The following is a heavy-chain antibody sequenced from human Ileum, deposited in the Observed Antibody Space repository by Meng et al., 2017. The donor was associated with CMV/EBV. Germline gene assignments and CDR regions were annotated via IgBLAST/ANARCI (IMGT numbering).Heavy chain of an antibody. CDR2: SLTFFETT. D-gene: IGHD5-24*01. CDR1: GGTFGTST. V-gene: IGHV1-69*01. Sequence: VEWGAGEKEPVSALKVCGKSSGGTFGTSTLSCVRQVTGQGLECMGGSLTFFETTPSEQKFQARVTFTANESTNTVFMELRSLRFDDTAIYYSAQICGRATPDDSDYWGQGTLVTVSS. J-gene: IGHJ4*02. CDR3: AQICGRATPDDSDY.